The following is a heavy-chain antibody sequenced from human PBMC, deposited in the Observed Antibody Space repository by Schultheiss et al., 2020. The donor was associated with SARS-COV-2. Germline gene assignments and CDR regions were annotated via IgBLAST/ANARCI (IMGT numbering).Heavy chain of an antibody. CDR2: IGTAGDT. CDR3: AKARLPIVVVSSAFDI. Sequence: GGSLRLSCAASGFTVSSNYMSWVRQATGKGLEWVSAIGTAGDTYYPGSVKGRFTISRDNAKNSLYLQMNSLRAEDTALYYCAKARLPIVVVSSAFDIWGQGTMVTVSS. J-gene: IGHJ3*02. D-gene: IGHD2-21*01. V-gene: IGHV3-13*01. CDR1: GFTVSSNY.